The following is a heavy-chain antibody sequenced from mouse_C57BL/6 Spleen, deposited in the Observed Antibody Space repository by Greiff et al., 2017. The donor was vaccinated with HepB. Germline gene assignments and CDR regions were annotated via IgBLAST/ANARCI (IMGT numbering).Heavy chain of an antibody. D-gene: IGHD3-2*02. CDR2: IYPSDSET. Sequence: VQLQQPGAELVRPGSSVKLSCKASGYTFTSYWMDWVKQRPGQGLEWIGNIYPSDSETHYNQKFKDKATLTVDKSSSTAYMQLSSLTSEDSAVYYCARLDSSGLDYWGQGTTLTVSS. CDR3: ARLDSSGLDY. CDR1: GYTFTSYW. J-gene: IGHJ2*01. V-gene: IGHV1-61*01.